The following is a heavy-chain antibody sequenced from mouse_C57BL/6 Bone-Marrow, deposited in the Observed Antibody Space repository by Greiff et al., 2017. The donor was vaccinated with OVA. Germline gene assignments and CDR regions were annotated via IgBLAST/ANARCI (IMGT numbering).Heavy chain of an antibody. CDR2: IYPGSGST. V-gene: IGHV1-55*01. CDR3: AKCYPYYYAMDD. D-gene: IGHD1-1*01. Sequence: QVQLQQPGAELVKPGASVKMSCKASGYTFTSYWLTWVKQRPGQGLEWIGAIYPGSGSTNYNEKFKSKATLTVDTSSSTAYMQLSSLASDDSAIYYCAKCYPYYYAMDDWGQGTSVTVSS. J-gene: IGHJ4*01. CDR1: GYTFTSYW.